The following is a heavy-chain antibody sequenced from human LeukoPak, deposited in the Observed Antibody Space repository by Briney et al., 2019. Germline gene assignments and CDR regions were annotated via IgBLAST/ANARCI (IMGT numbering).Heavy chain of an antibody. CDR3: ARDARLVAFDN. D-gene: IGHD5-12*01. Sequence: GGSLRLSCAASGFTFSNYAMHWVRQAPGKGLEWVAVISFDRSDKYYADSVKGRFTISRDNSKNTLYLQMNSLRADDTAVYYCARDARLVAFDNWGQGTLVTVSS. J-gene: IGHJ4*02. V-gene: IGHV3-30*04. CDR1: GFTFSNYA. CDR2: ISFDRSDK.